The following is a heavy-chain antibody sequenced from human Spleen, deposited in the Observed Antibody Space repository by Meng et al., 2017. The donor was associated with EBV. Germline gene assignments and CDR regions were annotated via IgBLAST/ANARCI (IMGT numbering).Heavy chain of an antibody. Sequence: QVQLVQSGAEVKKPGSSVKVSCEASGGSFSAYTRSWVRQAPGQGLEWVGGIIPMFGLATYAEKFQGRVTITAEESTSTAYMEVNSLTFEDTAVYYCARGTSDYVWGGYRYFDYWGQGTLVTVSS. J-gene: IGHJ4*02. CDR3: ARGTSDYVWGGYRYFDY. CDR2: IIPMFGLA. CDR1: GGSFSAYT. D-gene: IGHD3-16*02. V-gene: IGHV1-69*01.